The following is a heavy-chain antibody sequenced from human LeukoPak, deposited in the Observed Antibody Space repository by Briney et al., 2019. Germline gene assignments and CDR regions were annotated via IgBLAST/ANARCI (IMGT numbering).Heavy chain of an antibody. J-gene: IGHJ6*03. CDR2: IYYSGST. CDR3: ARESYGSRSYDYYYYYMDV. CDR1: GGSISRSRYY. Sequence: PSETLSLTCTVSGGSISRSRYYWGWIRQPPGKGLEWIGSIYYSGSTYYNPSLKSRVTTSVDTSKNQFSLKLSSVTAADTAVYYCARESYGSRSYDYYYYYMDVWGKGTTVTASS. D-gene: IGHD3-10*01. V-gene: IGHV4-39*07.